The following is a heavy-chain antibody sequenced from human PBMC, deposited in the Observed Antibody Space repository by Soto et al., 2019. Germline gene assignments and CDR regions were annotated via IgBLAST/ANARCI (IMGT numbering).Heavy chain of an antibody. Sequence: QVQLVQSGAEVKKPGSSVKVSCKASGGTFSSYAISWVRQAPGQGLEWMGGFIPIFGTANYAQKFQGRVRITADESTRTAYMELSSLRSEDTAVYYCARVGYTTVTTKWYFDLWGRGTLVTVSS. J-gene: IGHJ2*01. CDR2: FIPIFGTA. V-gene: IGHV1-69*01. D-gene: IGHD4-17*01. CDR1: GGTFSSYA. CDR3: ARVGYTTVTTKWYFDL.